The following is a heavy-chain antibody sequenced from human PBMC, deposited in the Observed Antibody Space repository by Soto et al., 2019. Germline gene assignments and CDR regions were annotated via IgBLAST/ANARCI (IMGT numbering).Heavy chain of an antibody. D-gene: IGHD1-20*01. V-gene: IGHV1-18*01. Sequence: ASVKVSCKASGYTFTSYGISWVRQAPGQGREWMGWISAYNGNTNYAQKLQGRVTMTTDTSTSTAYMELRSLRSDDTAVYYCARDRTNWNEFDYWGQGTLVTVSS. CDR2: ISAYNGNT. CDR3: ARDRTNWNEFDY. CDR1: GYTFTSYG. J-gene: IGHJ4*02.